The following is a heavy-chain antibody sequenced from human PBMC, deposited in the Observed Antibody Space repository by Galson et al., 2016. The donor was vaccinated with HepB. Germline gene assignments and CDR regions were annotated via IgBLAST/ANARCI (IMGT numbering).Heavy chain of an antibody. J-gene: IGHJ4*02. CDR1: GFIFNTYN. V-gene: IGHV3-21*01. CDR3: AREQYLTGDY. CDR2: ISSGSTYI. Sequence: SLRLSCAASGFIFNTYNMNWVRQAPGKGLEWVSSISSGSTYIYYADSVKGRFTISGDNTNNSLFLQMDNLRAEDTAIYYCAREQYLTGDYWGQGIPVTVSS. D-gene: IGHD1-14*01.